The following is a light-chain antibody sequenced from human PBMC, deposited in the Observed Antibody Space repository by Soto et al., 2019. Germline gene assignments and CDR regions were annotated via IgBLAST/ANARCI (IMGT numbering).Light chain of an antibody. Sequence: QSALTQPASVSGSPGQSITISCTGTSSDVGGYNYVSWFQHHPGKAPKLIIYEVSYRPSGVSNRFSGSKSGDTASLTISGLQAEDEADSYCSSFTHTITRYALGTGTQGH. J-gene: IGLJ1*01. CDR1: SSDVGGYNY. CDR2: EVS. CDR3: SSFTHTITRYA. V-gene: IGLV2-14*01.